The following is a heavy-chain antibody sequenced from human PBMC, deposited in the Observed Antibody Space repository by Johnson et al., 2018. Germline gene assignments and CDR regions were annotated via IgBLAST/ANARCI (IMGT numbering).Heavy chain of an antibody. D-gene: IGHD1-1*01. CDR1: GGTFSSYT. Sequence: VQLVESGAEVKKPGSSVKVSCKASGGTFSSYTISWVRQAPGQGLEWMGRIIPILGIANYAQKFQGRVTMTRNTSISTAYMELSSLRSEDPAVYYCARALDGAFDIWGQGTMVTVSS. J-gene: IGHJ3*02. CDR2: IIPILGIA. V-gene: IGHV1-69*09. CDR3: ARALDGAFDI.